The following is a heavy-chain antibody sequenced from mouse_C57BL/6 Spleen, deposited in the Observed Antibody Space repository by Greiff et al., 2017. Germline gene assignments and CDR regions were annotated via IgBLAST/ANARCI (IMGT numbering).Heavy chain of an antibody. Sequence: QVQLQQSGAELVKPGASVKISCTASGFAFSSYWMNWVKQRPGKGLEWIGQIYPGDGDTNYNGKFKGKATLTADKSSSTAYMQLSRLSCQKSAVYVCARGGGTRAFAYWGQGTLVTVSA. CDR3: ARGGGTRAFAY. V-gene: IGHV1-80*01. D-gene: IGHD3-3*01. J-gene: IGHJ3*01. CDR2: IYPGDGDT. CDR1: GFAFSSYW.